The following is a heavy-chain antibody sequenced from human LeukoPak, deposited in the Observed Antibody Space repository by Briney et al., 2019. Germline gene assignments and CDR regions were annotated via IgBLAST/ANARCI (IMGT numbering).Heavy chain of an antibody. CDR2: IIPIFGTA. V-gene: IGHV1-69*13. CDR1: GGTFSSYG. D-gene: IGHD4-23*01. J-gene: IGHJ5*02. Sequence: SVKVSRKASGGTFSSYGISWVRQAPGQGLEWMGGIIPIFGTANCAQKFQGRVTITADESTSTAYMELSSLRSEDTAVYYCARVGLTVAHNWFDPWGQGTLVTVSS. CDR3: ARVGLTVAHNWFDP.